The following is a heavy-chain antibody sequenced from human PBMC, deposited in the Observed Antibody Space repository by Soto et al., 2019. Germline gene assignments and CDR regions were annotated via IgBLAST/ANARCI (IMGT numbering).Heavy chain of an antibody. Sequence: EGTLRLSCSVSGCTLSRNSRKWDLQAPGKFLVLVSYISTNSRTMSDAVSATGRFTISRDTAKTALYLQMSSLTYEDMAGSYCLRDLLKFWGQGSLVTFSS. J-gene: IGHJ1*01. CDR2: ISTNSRTM. CDR1: GCTLSRNS. CDR3: LRDLLKF. D-gene: IGHD3-9*01. V-gene: IGHV3-48*02.